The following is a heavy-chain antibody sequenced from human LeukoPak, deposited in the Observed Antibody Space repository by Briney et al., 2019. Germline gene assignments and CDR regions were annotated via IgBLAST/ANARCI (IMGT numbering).Heavy chain of an antibody. CDR3: ARGGLGATGEFDY. J-gene: IGHJ4*02. Sequence: SETLSLTCAVYGGSLSGYYWSWIRQPPGKGREWIGEINHSGSTNYNPSLKSRVTISVDTSKNQFSLKLSSVTAADTAVYYCARGGLGATGEFDYWGQGTLVTVSS. CDR2: INHSGST. V-gene: IGHV4-34*01. D-gene: IGHD3-16*01. CDR1: GGSLSGYY.